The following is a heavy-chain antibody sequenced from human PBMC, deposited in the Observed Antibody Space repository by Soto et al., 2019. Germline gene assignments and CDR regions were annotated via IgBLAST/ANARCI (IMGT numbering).Heavy chain of an antibody. D-gene: IGHD3-10*01. CDR2: IVPVFGTA. J-gene: IGHJ4*01. CDR3: ATLQGSGSYYDDDY. Sequence: QVQLIQSGAEVKTSGSSVKVSCKALGGPSNNYGDSWVRQAPGQGLEWMGGIVPVFGTANYAPKFHGRLRITADDSTRPVNMELSSLTSDDPALYYCATLQGSGSYYDDDYWAHGTLVTVSS. CDR1: GGPSNNYG. V-gene: IGHV1-69*01.